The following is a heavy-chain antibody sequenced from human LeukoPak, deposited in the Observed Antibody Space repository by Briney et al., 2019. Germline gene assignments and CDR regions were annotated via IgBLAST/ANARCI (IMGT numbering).Heavy chain of an antibody. CDR3: ARADFIDAGPYLIGP. D-gene: IGHD3-3*01. Sequence: ASVRVSCKTSGYSFTDYYIHWVRQAPGQGLEWMGWINTKSGRTSSARKFQGRVTMTRDPSVTTVYMDLAWLTSDDTAIYFCARADFIDAGPYLIGPWGQGTLVTVSP. CDR1: GYSFTDYY. CDR2: INTKSGRT. V-gene: IGHV1-2*02. J-gene: IGHJ5*02.